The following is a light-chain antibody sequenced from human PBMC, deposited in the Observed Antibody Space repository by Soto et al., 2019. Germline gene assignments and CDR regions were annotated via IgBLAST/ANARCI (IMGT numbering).Light chain of an antibody. J-gene: IGLJ2*01. Sequence: QSVLTQPPSVSGAPGQRGTISCTGSSSNIGAVYDVHWYQQLPGTAPKLLIYGNSNRPSGVPNRFSGSKSGTSATLAITGLPAEDEADYYCQSYDSSQRGYVVFGGGPKLTVL. CDR1: SSNIGAVYD. CDR2: GNS. CDR3: QSYDSSQRGYVV. V-gene: IGLV1-40*01.